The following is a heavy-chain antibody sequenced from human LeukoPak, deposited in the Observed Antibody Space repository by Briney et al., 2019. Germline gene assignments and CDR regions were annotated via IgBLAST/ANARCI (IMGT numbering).Heavy chain of an antibody. V-gene: IGHV4-59*01. Sequence: PSETLSLTCTVSGGSISSYYWSWIRQPPGKGLEWIGYIYYSGSTNYNPSLKSRVTISVDTSKNQFSLELSSVTAADTAVYYCARGMDWNYFFDYWGKGTLVTVSS. CDR3: ARGMDWNYFFDY. CDR1: GGSISSYY. J-gene: IGHJ4*02. D-gene: IGHD1-7*01. CDR2: IYYSGST.